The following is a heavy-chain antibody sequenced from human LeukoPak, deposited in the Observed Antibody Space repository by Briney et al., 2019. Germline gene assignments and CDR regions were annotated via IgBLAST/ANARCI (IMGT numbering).Heavy chain of an antibody. D-gene: IGHD3-22*01. CDR1: GGSFSGYY. J-gene: IGHJ4*02. CDR2: INHSGST. Sequence: SETLSLTCAAYGGSFSGYYWSWIRQPPGKGLEWIGEINHSGSTNYNPSLKNRVTVSVDTSKNKFSLKLSSVTAADTAVYYCARALDSSGYPFDYWGQGTLVTVSS. V-gene: IGHV4-34*01. CDR3: ARALDSSGYPFDY.